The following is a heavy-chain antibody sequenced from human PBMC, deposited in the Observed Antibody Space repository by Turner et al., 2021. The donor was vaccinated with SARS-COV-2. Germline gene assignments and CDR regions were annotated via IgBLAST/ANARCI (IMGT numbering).Heavy chain of an antibody. V-gene: IGHV3-30-3*02. CDR1: GFTFSSYA. CDR2: ISYDGNNK. CDR3: AKNGPSGNYYWILWHYFDY. J-gene: IGHJ4*02. Sequence: VQLLESGGGLVQPGGSLRLSCAASGFTFSSYAMHWVRQAPGKGLEWVAVISYDGNNKYYADSVKGRFTISRDNSKNTLYLQMNSLRAEDTAVYYCAKNGPSGNYYWILWHYFDYWGQGTLVTVSS. D-gene: IGHD1-26*01.